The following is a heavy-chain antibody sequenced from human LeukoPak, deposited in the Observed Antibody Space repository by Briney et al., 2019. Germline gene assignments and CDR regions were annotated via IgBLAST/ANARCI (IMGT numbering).Heavy chain of an antibody. J-gene: IGHJ4*02. CDR2: IYYSGST. V-gene: IGHV4-39*01. CDR3: ARSPVLRFLEWLLLLDY. CDR1: GGSISSSSYY. Sequence: SETLSLTCTVSGGSISSSSYYWGWIRRPPGKGLEWIGSIYYSGSTYYNPSLKSRVTISVDTSKNQFSLKLSSVTAADTAVYYCARSPVLRFLEWLLLLDYWGQGTLVTVSS. D-gene: IGHD3-3*01.